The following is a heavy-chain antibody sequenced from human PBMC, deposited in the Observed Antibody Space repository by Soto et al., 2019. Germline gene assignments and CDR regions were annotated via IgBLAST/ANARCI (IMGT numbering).Heavy chain of an antibody. D-gene: IGHD3-16*02. CDR3: ARQAKGYLDY. J-gene: IGHJ4*02. CDR2: IYYSGST. V-gene: IGHV4-59*01. Sequence: PSETVSLTCTVSGGSISSYYWSWIRQPPGKGLEWIGYIYYSGSTNYNPSLKSRVTISVDTSKNQFSLKLSSVTAADTAVYYCARQAKGYLDYWGQGTLVTVSS. CDR1: GGSISSYY.